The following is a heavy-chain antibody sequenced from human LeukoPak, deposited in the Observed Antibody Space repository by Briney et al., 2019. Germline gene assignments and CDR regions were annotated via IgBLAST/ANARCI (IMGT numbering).Heavy chain of an antibody. CDR3: ARGEMATTDY. D-gene: IGHD5-24*01. J-gene: IGHJ4*02. CDR2: IYYSGST. V-gene: IGHV4-59*08. Sequence: PSETLSLTCTVSDGSISHYYWSWIRQPPGKGLEWIGYIYYSGSTNYNPSLKRRVTISLDTSKKQFSLKLNSVTAADTAVDYCARGEMATTDYWGQGTLVTVSS. CDR1: DGSISHYY.